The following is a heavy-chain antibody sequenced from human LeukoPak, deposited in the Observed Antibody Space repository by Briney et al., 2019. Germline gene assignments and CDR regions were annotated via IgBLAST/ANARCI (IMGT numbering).Heavy chain of an antibody. V-gene: IGHV4-39*01. J-gene: IGHJ4*02. D-gene: IGHD3-10*01. Sequence: SETLSLTCTVSGGSISISSDYWGWIRQPPGKGLEWIGTIYYSGSTYYSPSLKSRVTISVDTSKTQFSLKLSSVTAADTAVYYCARALGYYYGSGSSRTFDYWGQGTLVTVSS. CDR3: ARALGYYYGSGSSRTFDY. CDR1: GGSISISSDY. CDR2: IYYSGST.